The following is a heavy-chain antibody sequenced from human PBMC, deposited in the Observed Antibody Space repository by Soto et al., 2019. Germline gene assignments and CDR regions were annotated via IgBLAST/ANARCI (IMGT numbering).Heavy chain of an antibody. CDR3: ARVGGFCSSTNCYGYYAMDV. CDR2: FHYGEST. Sequence: QLQLQESGPGLVKPSETLSLTCTVSGGSISSCPYSWGWIRQPPGEGLEWIATFHYGESTHYNPSLESRVTVSLDTSRNHFSPKVSSITVADTAVYSCARVGGFCSSTNCYGYYAMDVWGQGTTVTVSS. V-gene: IGHV4-39*02. J-gene: IGHJ6*02. CDR1: GGSISSCPYS. D-gene: IGHD2-2*01.